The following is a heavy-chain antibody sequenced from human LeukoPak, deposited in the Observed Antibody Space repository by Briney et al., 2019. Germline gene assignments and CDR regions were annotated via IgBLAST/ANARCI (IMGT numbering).Heavy chain of an antibody. D-gene: IGHD3-10*01. Sequence: GASVKVSCKASGYTFTGYYMHWVRQAPGQGLEWMGWISGYNGKTNYAQKLQGRVTMTTDTSTSTAYMELRSLRSDDTAVYYCARDYRDVLLWFGELSKWGQGTLVTVSS. CDR2: ISGYNGKT. CDR1: GYTFTGYY. V-gene: IGHV1-18*04. J-gene: IGHJ4*02. CDR3: ARDYRDVLLWFGELSK.